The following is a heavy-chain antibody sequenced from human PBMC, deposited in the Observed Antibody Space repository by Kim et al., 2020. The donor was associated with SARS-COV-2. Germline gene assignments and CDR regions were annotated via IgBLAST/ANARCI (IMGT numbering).Heavy chain of an antibody. J-gene: IGHJ4*02. D-gene: IGHD5-18*01. Sequence: YAQKVQGRVTITADESTSTAYMELSSLRSEDTAVYYCARERYSYGHYFDYWGQGTLVTVSS. V-gene: IGHV1-69*01. CDR3: ARERYSYGHYFDY.